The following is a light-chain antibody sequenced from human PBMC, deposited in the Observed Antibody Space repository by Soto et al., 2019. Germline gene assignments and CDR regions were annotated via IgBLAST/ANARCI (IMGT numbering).Light chain of an antibody. CDR2: HAS. CDR3: HQYAYAPLT. J-gene: IGKJ4*01. Sequence: IVLTQSPGTLSLSPGERATLSCRASQSVGNNFLAWYQQKRGQPPRLLVFHASTRATGIPDRFSGGGSGTDFTLSISRLEPEDFAVYYCHQYAYAPLTFGGGTKVEIK. V-gene: IGKV3-20*01. CDR1: QSVGNNF.